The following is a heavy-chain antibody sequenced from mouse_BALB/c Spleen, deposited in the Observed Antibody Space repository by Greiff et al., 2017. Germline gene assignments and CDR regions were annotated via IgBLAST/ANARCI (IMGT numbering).Heavy chain of an antibody. CDR2: ISSGSSTI. CDR3: ARRDDYDGDSFAY. J-gene: IGHJ3*01. D-gene: IGHD2-4*01. Sequence: EVKLVESGGGLVQPGGSRKLSCAASGFTFSSFGMHWVRQAPEKGLEWVAYISSGSSTIYYADTVKGRFTISRDNPKNTLFLQMTSLRSEDTAMYYCARRDDYDGDSFAYWGQGTLVTVSA. CDR1: GFTFSSFG. V-gene: IGHV5-17*02.